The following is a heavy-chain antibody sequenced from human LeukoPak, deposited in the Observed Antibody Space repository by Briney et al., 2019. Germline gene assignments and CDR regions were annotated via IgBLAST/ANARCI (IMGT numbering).Heavy chain of an antibody. Sequence: GGSLRLSRAASGFTFSSYNMNWVRQAPGKGLECVSYISSSSTIYYADSVKGRFTISRDNAKNSLYLQMNSLRAEDTAVYYCVSGNNCNYWGQGTLVTVSS. CDR2: ISSSSTI. D-gene: IGHD1-20*01. CDR3: VSGNNCNY. J-gene: IGHJ4*02. V-gene: IGHV3-48*01. CDR1: GFTFSSYN.